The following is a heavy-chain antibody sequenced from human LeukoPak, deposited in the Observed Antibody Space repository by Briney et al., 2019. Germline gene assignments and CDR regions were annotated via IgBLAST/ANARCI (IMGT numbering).Heavy chain of an antibody. CDR1: GFSFRTYW. CDR2: ISNDGTTT. Sequence: GGSLRLSCAASGFSFRTYWMHWVRQAPGEGLEWVSRISNDGTTTIYAYSVKGRFTISRDNAKNTLYLQMDSLRAEDTAVYYCTRRVDATRWYDPWGQGTLVTVSS. J-gene: IGHJ5*02. D-gene: IGHD2-15*01. V-gene: IGHV3-74*01. CDR3: TRRVDATRWYDP.